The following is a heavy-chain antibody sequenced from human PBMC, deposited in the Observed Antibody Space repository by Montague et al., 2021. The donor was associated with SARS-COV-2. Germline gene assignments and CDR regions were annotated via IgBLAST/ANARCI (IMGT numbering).Heavy chain of an antibody. Sequence: QSGAEVKKPGESLKIPCEGSGYSFTSYWIAWVRQMPGKGLEWMGIIYPEDSDTRYSPSFQGHVTISADKSMNTAFLQWSSLRASDTAIYYCARQVHIYCSSTSCPFDYWGQGTLVTVSS. V-gene: IGHV5-51*01. CDR3: ARQVHIYCSSTSCPFDY. D-gene: IGHD2-2*01. J-gene: IGHJ4*02. CDR1: GYSFTSYW. CDR2: IYPEDSDT.